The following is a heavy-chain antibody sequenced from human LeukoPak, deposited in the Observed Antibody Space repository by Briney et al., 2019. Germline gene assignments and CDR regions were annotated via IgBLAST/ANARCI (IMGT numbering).Heavy chain of an antibody. CDR3: AREPGQAGDSSNSYFTRFDY. V-gene: IGHV1-18*01. Sequence: ASVKVSCKASGYTFTDYGISWVRQAPGQGLEWMGWISTYNGNTNYAQKLQGRVTMTAVTSTSTAYMELTTLTSDDTAVYYCAREPGQAGDSSNSYFTRFDYWGQGTLVTVSS. J-gene: IGHJ4*02. CDR1: GYTFTDYG. D-gene: IGHD6-13*01. CDR2: ISTYNGNT.